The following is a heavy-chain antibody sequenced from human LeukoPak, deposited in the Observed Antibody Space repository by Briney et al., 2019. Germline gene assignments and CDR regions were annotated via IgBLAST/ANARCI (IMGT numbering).Heavy chain of an antibody. D-gene: IGHD3-10*01. CDR3: ARDLSYYMVGAFDI. Sequence: SETLSLTCAVYGGSFSGYYWSWIRQPPGKGLEWIGEINHSGSTNYNPSLKSRVTISVDTSKNQFSLKLSSVTAADTAVYYCARDLSYYMVGAFDIWGQGTMVTVSS. CDR1: GGSFSGYY. V-gene: IGHV4-34*01. J-gene: IGHJ3*02. CDR2: INHSGST.